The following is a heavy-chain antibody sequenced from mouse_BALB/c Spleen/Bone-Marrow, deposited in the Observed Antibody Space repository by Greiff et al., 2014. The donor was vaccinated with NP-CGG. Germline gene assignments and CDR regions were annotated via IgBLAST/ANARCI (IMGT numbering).Heavy chain of an antibody. D-gene: IGHD1-1*01. CDR2: IDPANGNT. V-gene: IGHV14-3*02. CDR3: AIYYYGSSGFAY. CDR1: GFNIKDTY. Sequence: EVKLEESGAELVKPGVSVKLSCTASGFNIKDTYMHWVKQRPEKGLEWIGRIDPANGNTKYDPKFQGKATITADTSSNTAYLQLSSLTSEDTAVYYCAIYYYGSSGFAYWGQGALVTVSA. J-gene: IGHJ3*01.